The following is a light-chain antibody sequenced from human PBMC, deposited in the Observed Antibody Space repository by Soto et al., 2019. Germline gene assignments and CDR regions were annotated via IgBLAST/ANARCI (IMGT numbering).Light chain of an antibody. J-gene: IGLJ2*01. Sequence: QSVLTQPPSVSGAPGQRVTISCTGSSPNIGAGYDVHWYQQLPGTAPKVLIYDNNNRPSGVPDRFSGSKSGTSAFLAITGLQAEDEADYYCHSYDVSLSGPVFGGGTKLTVL. V-gene: IGLV1-40*01. CDR1: SPNIGAGYD. CDR2: DNN. CDR3: HSYDVSLSGPV.